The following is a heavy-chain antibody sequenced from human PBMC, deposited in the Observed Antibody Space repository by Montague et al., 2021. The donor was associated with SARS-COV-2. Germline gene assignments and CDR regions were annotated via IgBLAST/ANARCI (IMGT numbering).Heavy chain of an antibody. CDR2: MYYSGST. Sequence: SETLSLTCTVSGGSISSNYCSWIRQPPGKGLEWIGYMYYSGSTNYNPSPKSRVTLSVDTSTNQFSLNLSSVTAADTAVYYCARDFDYWGQGTLVTVSS. CDR1: GGSISSNY. V-gene: IGHV4-59*13. CDR3: ARDFDY. J-gene: IGHJ4*02.